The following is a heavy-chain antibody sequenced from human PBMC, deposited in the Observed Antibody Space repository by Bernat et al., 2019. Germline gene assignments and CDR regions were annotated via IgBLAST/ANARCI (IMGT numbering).Heavy chain of an antibody. CDR1: GFTFSSYA. CDR3: GGASIVGARGIGNPFDY. J-gene: IGHJ4*02. Sequence: QVQLVESGGGVVQPGRSLRLSCAASGFTFSSYALHWVRQAPGQGLEWVALISYDGSNKYYAASVKGRFTITRKNSKNKLYRQMNSLRAEKTAVYYCGGASIVGARGIGNPFDYWGRGTLVPVSS. D-gene: IGHD1-26*01. V-gene: IGHV3-30*04. CDR2: ISYDGSNK.